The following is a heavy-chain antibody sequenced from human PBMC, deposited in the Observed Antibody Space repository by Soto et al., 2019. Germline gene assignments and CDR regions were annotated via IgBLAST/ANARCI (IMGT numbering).Heavy chain of an antibody. J-gene: IGHJ3*02. CDR1: GFTFSDHY. CDR2: SRNKPNSYTT. D-gene: IGHD2-8*01. V-gene: IGHV3-72*01. CDR3: AHPRGYGVFDAYDS. Sequence: GGSLRLSCAASGFTFSDHYVDWVRQAPGKGLEWVGRSRNKPNSYTTEYAASVKGRFTISRDNSISTLFLQMNSLRTEDTAVYYCAHPRGYGVFDAYDSWGQGALVTVSS.